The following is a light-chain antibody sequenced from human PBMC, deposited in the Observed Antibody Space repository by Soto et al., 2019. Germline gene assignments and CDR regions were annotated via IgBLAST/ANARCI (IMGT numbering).Light chain of an antibody. CDR1: QSVSSSY. Sequence: EIVLTQSTGTMYLSPGVRATLLCRDTQSVSSSYLAWYHQQPGQAARLLIYGASSRATGIPDRFSGSGSGTDFTLTISRLEPEDFAVYYCQQSNIWPPVTFGNGKRLAIK. J-gene: IGKJ5*01. CDR2: GAS. CDR3: QQSNIWPPVT. V-gene: IGKV3D-20*02.